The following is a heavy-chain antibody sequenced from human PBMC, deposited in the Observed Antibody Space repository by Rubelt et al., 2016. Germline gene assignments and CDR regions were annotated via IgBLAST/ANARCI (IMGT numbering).Heavy chain of an antibody. CDR3: AHRSLWLFDY. Sequence: QESGPGVVKPSETLSLTCSVSGYSITSGYYWGWVRQPPGKGLEWLALIYWDIDKRYSPSLESRLTITKDTPKNQVVLTVTNMDPVDTATYCCAHRSLWLFDYWGQGTLVTVSS. D-gene: IGHD6-19*01. V-gene: IGHV2-5*02. CDR2: IYWDIDK. J-gene: IGHJ4*02. CDR1: GYSITSGYY.